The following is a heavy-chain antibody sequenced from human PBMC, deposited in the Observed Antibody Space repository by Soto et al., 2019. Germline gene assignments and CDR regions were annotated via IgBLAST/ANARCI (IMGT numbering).Heavy chain of an antibody. CDR2: ISWNSGSI. Sequence: EVQLVESGGGLVQPGRSLRLSCAASGFTFDDDAMHWVRQAPGKGLERVSGISWNSGSIGYADSVKGRFTISRDNAKNSLYLKMNSLRAEDTALYYCAKDDTPGPYCSGGSCYSGFDYWGQGTLVTVSS. J-gene: IGHJ4*02. CDR3: AKDDTPGPYCSGGSCYSGFDY. V-gene: IGHV3-9*01. D-gene: IGHD2-15*01. CDR1: GFTFDDDA.